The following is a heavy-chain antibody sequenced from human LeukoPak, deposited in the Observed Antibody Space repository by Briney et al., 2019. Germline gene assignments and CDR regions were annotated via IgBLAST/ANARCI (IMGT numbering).Heavy chain of an antibody. J-gene: IGHJ3*01. CDR2: IYYSGST. CDR3: ARMEEYRLHATMAFDF. V-gene: IGHV4-39*07. Sequence: KPSETLSLTCTVSGGSISSSSYYWGWIRQPPGKGLEWIGSIYYSGSTYYNPSLKSRVTISVDTSKDQFSLKLSSVTAAVTAVYYCARMEEYRLHATMAFDFWGRGTAVTVSA. CDR1: GGSISSSSYY. D-gene: IGHD2-2*01.